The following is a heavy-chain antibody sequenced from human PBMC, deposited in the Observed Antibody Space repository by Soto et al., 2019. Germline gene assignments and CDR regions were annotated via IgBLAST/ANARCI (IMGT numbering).Heavy chain of an antibody. CDR3: ARDLPPPRDVGAPKDGAFYY. V-gene: IGHV3-33*01. D-gene: IGHD1-26*01. J-gene: IGHJ4*02. CDR2: IWYDGSNK. Sequence: QVQLVESGGGVVQPGRSLRLSCAASGFTFSSYGMHWVRQAPGKGLEWVAVIWYDGSNKYYADSVKGRFTISRDNSKNTLYLQMNSRRAEDTAVYYCARDLPPPRDVGAPKDGAFYYCGQVTLVTVSA. CDR1: GFTFSSYG.